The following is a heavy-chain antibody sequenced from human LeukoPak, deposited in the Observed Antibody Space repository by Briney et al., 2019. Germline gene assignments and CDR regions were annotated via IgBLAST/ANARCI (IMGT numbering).Heavy chain of an antibody. V-gene: IGHV3-21*01. D-gene: IGHD3-10*01. CDR2: ISSSSSYI. CDR3: ARVPSYGSGSYYNGHPFDY. J-gene: IGHJ4*02. CDR1: GFIFSSYA. Sequence: GGSLRLSCAASGFIFSSYAMSWVRQAPGKGLEWVSSISSSSSYIYYADSVKGRFTISRDNAKNSLYLQMNSLRAEDTAVYYCARVPSYGSGSYYNGHPFDYWGQGTLVTVSS.